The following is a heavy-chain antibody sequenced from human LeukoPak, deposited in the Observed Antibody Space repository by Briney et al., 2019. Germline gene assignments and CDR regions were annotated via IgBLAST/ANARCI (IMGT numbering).Heavy chain of an antibody. CDR3: VRETNDYGDYVWFQH. D-gene: IGHD4-17*01. J-gene: IGHJ1*01. CDR2: ISAYNGNT. CDR1: GYTFTSYG. Sequence: ASVKVSCKASGYTFTSYGISWVRQAPGQGLEWMGWISAYNGNTNYAQKLQGRVTMTTDTSTSIAYMELRSLRSDDTAVYYCVRETNDYGDYVWFQHWGQGTLVTVSS. V-gene: IGHV1-18*01.